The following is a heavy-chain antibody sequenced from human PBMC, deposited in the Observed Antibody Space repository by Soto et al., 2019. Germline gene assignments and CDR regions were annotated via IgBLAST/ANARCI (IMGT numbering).Heavy chain of an antibody. V-gene: IGHV3-23*01. CDR1: GFTFSSYA. Sequence: GGSLRLSCAASGFTFSSYAMSWVRQAPGKGLVWVSAISGSGGSTYYADSVKGRFTISRDNSKNTLYLQMNSLRAEDTAVYYCAKGGTMVRGVITSNNWFDPWGQGTLVTISS. J-gene: IGHJ5*02. CDR2: ISGSGGST. D-gene: IGHD3-10*01. CDR3: AKGGTMVRGVITSNNWFDP.